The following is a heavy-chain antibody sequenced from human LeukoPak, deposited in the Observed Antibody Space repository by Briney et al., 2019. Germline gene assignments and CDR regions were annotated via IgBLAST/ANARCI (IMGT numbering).Heavy chain of an antibody. CDR3: ASTHKMEWELLGEHDY. CDR1: GGSISSSNW. V-gene: IGHV4-4*02. D-gene: IGHD1-26*01. J-gene: IGHJ4*02. Sequence: KTSGTLSLTCAVSGGSISSSNWWSWVRQPPGKGLEWIGQIYHSGSTNYNPSLKSRVTISVDTSKNQFSLKLSSVTAADTAVYYCASTHKMEWELLGEHDYWGQGTLVTVSS. CDR2: IYHSGST.